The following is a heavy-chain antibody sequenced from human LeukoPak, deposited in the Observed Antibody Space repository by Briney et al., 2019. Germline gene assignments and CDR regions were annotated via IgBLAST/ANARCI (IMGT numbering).Heavy chain of an antibody. J-gene: IGHJ3*02. V-gene: IGHV4-61*05. D-gene: IGHD3-10*01. Sequence: SETLSLTCTVSGGSISSSSYYWGWIRQPPGKGLEWIGYIYYSGSTNYNPSLKSRVTISVDTSKNQFSLKLSSVTAADTAVYYCARLITMVRGVMTNAFDIWGQGTMVTVSS. CDR1: GGSISSSSYY. CDR2: IYYSGST. CDR3: ARLITMVRGVMTNAFDI.